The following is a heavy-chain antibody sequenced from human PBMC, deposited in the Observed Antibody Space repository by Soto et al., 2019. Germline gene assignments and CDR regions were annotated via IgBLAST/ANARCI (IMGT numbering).Heavy chain of an antibody. D-gene: IGHD6-13*01. J-gene: IGHJ4*02. Sequence: QVQLQQWGAGLLKPSETLSLTCAVYGGSFSGYYWSGIRQPPGKGLEWIGEINHSGSTNYNPSLKSRVTISVDTSKNQFSLKLSSVTAADTAVYYCARRRIAAAVPFDYWGQGTLVTVSS. CDR3: ARRRIAAAVPFDY. CDR2: INHSGST. CDR1: GGSFSGYY. V-gene: IGHV4-34*01.